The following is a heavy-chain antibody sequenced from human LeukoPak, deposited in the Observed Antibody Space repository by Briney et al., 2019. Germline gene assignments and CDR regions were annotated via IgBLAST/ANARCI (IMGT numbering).Heavy chain of an antibody. Sequence: SETLSLTCTVSGGSISSSSYYWGWIRQPPGKGLEWIGSIYYSGSTYYNPSLKSRVTISVDTSKNQFSLKLSSVTAADTAVYYCARDRVGRGYFDYWGQGTLATVSS. V-gene: IGHV4-39*02. CDR1: GGSISSSSYY. CDR2: IYYSGST. J-gene: IGHJ4*02. D-gene: IGHD1-26*01. CDR3: ARDRVGRGYFDY.